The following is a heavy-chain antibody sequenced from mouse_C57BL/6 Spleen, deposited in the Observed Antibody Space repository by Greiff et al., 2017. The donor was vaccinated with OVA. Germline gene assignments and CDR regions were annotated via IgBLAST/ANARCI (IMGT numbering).Heavy chain of an antibody. CDR1: GYAFSSSW. CDR3: ARQDDYGYFDY. CDR2: IYPGDGDT. V-gene: IGHV1-82*01. Sequence: VQLQQSGPELVKPGASVKISCKASGYAFSSSWMNWVKQRPGKGLEWIGRIYPGDGDTNYNGKLKGKATLTADKTSSTAYMQLSSLTSEDSAVYFCARQDDYGYFDYWGQGTTLTVSS. J-gene: IGHJ2*01. D-gene: IGHD2-4*01.